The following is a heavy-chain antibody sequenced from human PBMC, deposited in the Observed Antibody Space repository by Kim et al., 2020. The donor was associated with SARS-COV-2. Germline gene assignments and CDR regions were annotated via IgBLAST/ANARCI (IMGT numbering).Heavy chain of an antibody. D-gene: IGHD5-12*01. Sequence: ASVKVSCKASGYTFTSYYMHWVRQAPGQGLEWMGIINPSGGSTSYAQKFQGRVTMTRDTSTSTVYMELSSLRSEDTAVYYCARALYDGYSGYDPYYYYYYGMDVWGQGTTVTVSS. CDR2: INPSGGST. CDR1: GYTFTSYY. CDR3: ARALYDGYSGYDPYYYYYYGMDV. V-gene: IGHV1-46*01. J-gene: IGHJ6*02.